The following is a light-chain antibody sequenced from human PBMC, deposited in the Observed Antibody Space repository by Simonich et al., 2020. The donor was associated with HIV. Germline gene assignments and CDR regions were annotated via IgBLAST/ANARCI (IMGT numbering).Light chain of an antibody. Sequence: EIVLTQSPGTLSLSPGERATLSCRASQGVSSSYLAWYQPKPGQAPRLLIYGASSRATGIPDRFSGSGSGTDFTLTISRLEPEDFAVYYCQQYGSSPFTFGPGTKVDIK. J-gene: IGKJ3*01. CDR2: GAS. CDR3: QQYGSSPFT. CDR1: QGVSSSY. V-gene: IGKV3-20*01.